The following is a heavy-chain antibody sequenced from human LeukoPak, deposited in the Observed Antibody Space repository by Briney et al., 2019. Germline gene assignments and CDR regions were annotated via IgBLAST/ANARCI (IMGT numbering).Heavy chain of an antibody. D-gene: IGHD6-19*01. Sequence: SETLSLTCAVSNYSISSNYYWGWIRQPPGKGLEWIGCIYRSGSAYYNPSLKSRVTISVDTSKNQFSLKLISVTAADTAVYYCARTAVRWHFDFWGRGSLVTVSS. J-gene: IGHJ2*01. CDR3: ARTAVRWHFDF. V-gene: IGHV4-38-2*01. CDR1: NYSISSNYY. CDR2: IYRSGSA.